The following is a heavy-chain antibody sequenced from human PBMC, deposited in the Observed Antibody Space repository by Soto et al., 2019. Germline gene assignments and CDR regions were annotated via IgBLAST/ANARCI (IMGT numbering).Heavy chain of an antibody. J-gene: IGHJ4*02. D-gene: IGHD3-16*01. CDR2: IVFGSGNT. CDR1: GFTFTSSA. CDR3: AADGGLPGFDY. V-gene: IGHV1-58*01. Sequence: SVKVSCKASGFTFTSSAVQWVRQARGQRLEWIGWIVFGSGNTNYAQKFQERVTITRDMSTSTANMELSSLRSEETAVYNCAADGGLPGFDYWGQGTLVTVSS.